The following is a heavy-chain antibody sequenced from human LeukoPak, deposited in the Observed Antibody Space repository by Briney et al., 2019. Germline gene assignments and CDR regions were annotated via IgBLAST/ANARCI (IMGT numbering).Heavy chain of an antibody. V-gene: IGHV4-39*01. Sequence: SETLSLTCTVSGGSISSSHYYWGWVRQPPGRGREWIANMHVSGSTYYNPSLKSRVSLSVDTSKNQFSLELNSVTAADTAVYFCATTRLLYTDYYWYFDLWGRGTLVTVSS. CDR1: GGSISSSHYY. D-gene: IGHD3-9*01. CDR3: ATTRLLYTDYYWYFDL. J-gene: IGHJ2*01. CDR2: MHVSGST.